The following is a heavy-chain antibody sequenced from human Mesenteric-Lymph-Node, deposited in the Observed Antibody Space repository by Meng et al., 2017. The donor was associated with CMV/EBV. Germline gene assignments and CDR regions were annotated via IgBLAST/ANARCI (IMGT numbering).Heavy chain of an antibody. CDR3: AGESGVPNGMDV. CDR2: IYSDGRT. V-gene: IGHV3-53*01. D-gene: IGHD2-2*01. Sequence: GGSLRLSFAASGFIISSKYMTWVRQAPGKGLECVSVIYSDGRTYYADSVKGRFTISRDNSKNTLYLQMNSLRAEDRAVYYCAGESGVPNGMDVWGQGTTVTVSS. CDR1: GFIISSKY. J-gene: IGHJ6*02.